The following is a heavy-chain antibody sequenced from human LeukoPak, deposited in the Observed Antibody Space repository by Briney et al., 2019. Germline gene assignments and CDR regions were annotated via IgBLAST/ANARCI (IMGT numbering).Heavy chain of an antibody. CDR2: ISTSSSYI. J-gene: IGHJ4*02. D-gene: IGHD6-6*01. CDR3: ARRFGSSSSWGFDY. Sequence: GGSLRLSCAASGFTFSSYSMNWVRQAPGKGLEWVSSISTSSSYIYYADSVKGRFTISRDNAKNSLYLQLNSLRAEDTAVYFCARRFGSSSSWGFDYWGQGTLVTVSS. V-gene: IGHV3-21*01. CDR1: GFTFSSYS.